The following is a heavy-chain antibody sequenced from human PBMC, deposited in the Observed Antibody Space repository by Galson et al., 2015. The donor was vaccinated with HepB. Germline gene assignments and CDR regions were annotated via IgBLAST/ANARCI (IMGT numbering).Heavy chain of an antibody. CDR2: TYYRSKWYN. CDR3: ARDSLAAAARYYYYYYGMDV. J-gene: IGHJ6*02. CDR1: GDSVSSNSAA. V-gene: IGHV6-1*01. Sequence: CAISGDSVSSNSAAWNWIRQSPSRGLEWLGRTYYRSKWYNDYAVSVKSRITINPDTSKNQFSLQLNSVTPEDTAVYYCARDSLAAAARYYYYYYGMDVWGQGTTVTVSS. D-gene: IGHD6-13*01.